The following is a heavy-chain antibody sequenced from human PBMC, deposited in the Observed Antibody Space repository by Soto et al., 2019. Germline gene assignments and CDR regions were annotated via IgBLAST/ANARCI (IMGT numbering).Heavy chain of an antibody. CDR2: YSGFT. Sequence: ETLSLTCTVSGGSITTYQWSWIRQPPGKGLEWIGGYSGFTDYNPSLESRATISVDHSKNQFSLTLRSVTAADTAVYYCARDYGDYSFFFDYWGQAALVTVSS. CDR1: GGSITTYQ. CDR3: ARDYGDYSFFFDY. V-gene: IGHV4-59*01. D-gene: IGHD4-17*01. J-gene: IGHJ4*02.